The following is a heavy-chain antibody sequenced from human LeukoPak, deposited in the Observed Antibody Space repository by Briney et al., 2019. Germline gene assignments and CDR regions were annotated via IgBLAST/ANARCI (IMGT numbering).Heavy chain of an antibody. CDR3: ARDVEYSSSSAWYFDL. J-gene: IGHJ2*01. CDR1: GYTFTNYG. Sequence: ASVKVSCKASGYTFTNYGISWVRQAPGQGLEWMGRISAYNGNPNYAQRLQGRVTMTTDTSTNTAYMELRSLGSDDTAVYYCARDVEYSSSSAWYFDLWGRGTLVTVSS. V-gene: IGHV1-18*01. D-gene: IGHD6-6*01. CDR2: ISAYNGNP.